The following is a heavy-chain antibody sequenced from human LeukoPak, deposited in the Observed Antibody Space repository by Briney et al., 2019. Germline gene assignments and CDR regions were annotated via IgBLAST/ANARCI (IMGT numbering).Heavy chain of an antibody. Sequence: PSETLSLTCSVYGGSFSGHYWSWIRQSPGKGLEWIGEINHSGSTYYNPSLKSRATISVDTSKNQFSLKLSSVTAADTAVYYCARGQWWYPYWGQGTLVTVSS. V-gene: IGHV4-34*01. J-gene: IGHJ4*02. CDR1: GGSFSGHY. CDR3: ARGQWWYPY. D-gene: IGHD2-15*01. CDR2: INHSGST.